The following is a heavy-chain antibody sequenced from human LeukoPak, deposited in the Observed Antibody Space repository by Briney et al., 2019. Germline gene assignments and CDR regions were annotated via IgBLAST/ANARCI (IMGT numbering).Heavy chain of an antibody. CDR2: TYYRSKGYN. V-gene: IGHV6-1*01. CDR3: ARDRFPIVGATYDAFDI. CDR1: GDSVSSNSAA. J-gene: IGHJ3*02. D-gene: IGHD1-26*01. Sequence: NPSQTLSLTCAISGDSVSSNSAAWNWLRQSPSRGLEWLGRTYYRSKGYNDYAVSVKSRITINPDTSKNQFSLQLNSVTPEDTAVYYCARDRFPIVGATYDAFDIWGQGTMVTVSS.